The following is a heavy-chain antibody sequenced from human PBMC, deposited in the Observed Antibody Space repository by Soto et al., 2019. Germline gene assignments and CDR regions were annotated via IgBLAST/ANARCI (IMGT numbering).Heavy chain of an antibody. CDR2: IKQDGREK. CDR3: TKVVGLAGQD. CDR1: GLTFSNYW. D-gene: IGHD6-19*01. J-gene: IGHJ4*02. V-gene: IGHV3-7*01. Sequence: EVQLEESGGTLVQPGGSLRLSCAASGLTFSNYWMSWVRQAPGKGLEWVANIKQDGREKYYVDSVRGRFTISRDNAKNPLSLQMSSLRAEDTAVYYCTKVVGLAGQDWGQGTLVTVSS.